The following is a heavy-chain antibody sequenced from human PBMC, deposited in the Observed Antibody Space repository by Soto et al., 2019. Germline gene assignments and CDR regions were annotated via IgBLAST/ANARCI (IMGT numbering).Heavy chain of an antibody. CDR1: GFTFSSYA. J-gene: IGHJ4*02. V-gene: IGHV3-30-3*01. CDR3: ARDLSDGVGSGWYDY. D-gene: IGHD6-19*01. CDR2: ISYDGSNK. Sequence: GGSLRLSCAASGFTFSSYAMHWVRQAPGKGLEWVAVISYDGSNKYYADSVKGRFTISRDNSKNTLYLQMNSLRAEDTAVYYCARDLSDGVGSGWYDYWGQGTLVTVSS.